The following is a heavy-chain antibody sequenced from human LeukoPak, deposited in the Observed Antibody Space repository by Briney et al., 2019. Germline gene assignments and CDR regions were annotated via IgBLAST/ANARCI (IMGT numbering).Heavy chain of an antibody. CDR1: GGSISSSSYY. CDR3: AREPYDFWSGFAQPADAFDI. Sequence: SETLSLTCTVSGGSISSSSYYWGWIRQPPGKGLEWIGNIYYSGSTYYNPSLKSRVTISIDTSKNQFSLKLSSVTAADTAVYYCAREPYDFWSGFAQPADAFDIWGQGTMVTVSS. J-gene: IGHJ3*02. V-gene: IGHV4-39*07. CDR2: IYYSGST. D-gene: IGHD3-3*01.